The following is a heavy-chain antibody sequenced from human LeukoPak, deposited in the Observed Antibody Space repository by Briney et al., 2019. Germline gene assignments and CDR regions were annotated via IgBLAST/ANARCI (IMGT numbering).Heavy chain of an antibody. CDR3: AKIGRAMAHFDY. CDR2: ISYDGSNK. J-gene: IGHJ4*02. V-gene: IGHV3-30*18. Sequence: AGGSLSLSCAASGFTFSSYGMHGFRQAPAKGLEWVAVISYDGSNKYYADSVKGRFTISRDNSKNTLYLQMNSLRAEDTAVYYCAKIGRAMAHFDYWGQGTLVTVSS. CDR1: GFTFSSYG. D-gene: IGHD5-18*01.